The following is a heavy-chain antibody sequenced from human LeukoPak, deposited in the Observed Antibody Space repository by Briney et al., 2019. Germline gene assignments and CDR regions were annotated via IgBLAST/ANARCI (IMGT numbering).Heavy chain of an antibody. D-gene: IGHD3-3*01. CDR1: GFTFSNYW. CDR2: IKQDGREA. CDR3: ARDFWGAYRVDYFDY. V-gene: IGHV3-7*01. J-gene: IGHJ4*02. Sequence: PGGSLRLSCAASGFTFSNYWMSWGRRAPGKGLEWGANIKQDGREAYYVDSVRGRCTISRDNTKKSLYLQMNSLRAEDTAVYYCARDFWGAYRVDYFDYWGQGTLVTVSS.